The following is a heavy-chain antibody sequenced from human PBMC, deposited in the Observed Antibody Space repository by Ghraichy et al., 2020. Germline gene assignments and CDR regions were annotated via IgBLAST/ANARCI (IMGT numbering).Heavy chain of an antibody. CDR1: GFTFSSYG. V-gene: IGHV3-33*01. D-gene: IGHD1-1*01. CDR3: ARDVAAGTSVVYH. Sequence: GGSLRLSCAASGFTFSSYGLHWVRQAPGKGLEWVAVIWYDEYNKYYADSVKGRFTISRDNYKNTLYLQMNSLRAEDTAVYYCARDVAAGTSVVYHWGQGTLLTVSS. CDR2: IWYDEYNK. J-gene: IGHJ5*02.